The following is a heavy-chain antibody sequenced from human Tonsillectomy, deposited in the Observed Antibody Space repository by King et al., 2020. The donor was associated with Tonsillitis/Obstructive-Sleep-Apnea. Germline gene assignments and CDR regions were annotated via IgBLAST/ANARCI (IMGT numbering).Heavy chain of an antibody. V-gene: IGHV3-49*04. CDR2: IRSKAYGGTT. CDR1: GFTFGDYA. D-gene: IGHD5-18*01. Sequence: VQLVESGGGLVQPGRSLRLSCTASGFTFGDYAMSWVRQAPGKGLEWVSFIRSKAYGGTTEYAASVKGRFTISRDDSKSIAYLQMNSLKTADTAVYYCTRDGRSYGTTYYFDYWGQGTLVTVSS. J-gene: IGHJ4*02. CDR3: TRDGRSYGTTYYFDY.